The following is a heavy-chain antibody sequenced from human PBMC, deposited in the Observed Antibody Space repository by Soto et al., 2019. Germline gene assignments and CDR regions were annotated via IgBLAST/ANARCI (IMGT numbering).Heavy chain of an antibody. Sequence: ASVKVSCKASGYTLTANYLHWVRQAPGQGLEWMGRINPSGSTNYAQRFQGRVTMTWDASLNTAYLELSSLKSEDMAVYYCARTPGPLIDWYYFDSWGQGTLVTVSS. D-gene: IGHD3-9*01. J-gene: IGHJ4*02. CDR2: INPSGST. V-gene: IGHV1-2*02. CDR3: ARTPGPLIDWYYFDS. CDR1: GYTLTANY.